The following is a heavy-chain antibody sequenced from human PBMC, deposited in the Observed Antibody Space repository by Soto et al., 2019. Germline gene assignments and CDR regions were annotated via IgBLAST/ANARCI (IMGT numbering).Heavy chain of an antibody. CDR1: GYTFTSYD. Sequence: QVQLVQSGAEVKKPGASVKVSCKASGYTFTSYDINWVRQAPGQGLEWMGWMNPNSGNTGYAQKFQGRVTMTRNTSISTAYIELSSLRSEDKAVYYCARSYDILTGYYYLCYYYYYGMDVWGQGTTVTVSS. CDR3: ARSYDILTGYYYLCYYYYYGMDV. CDR2: MNPNSGNT. D-gene: IGHD3-9*01. J-gene: IGHJ6*02. V-gene: IGHV1-8*01.